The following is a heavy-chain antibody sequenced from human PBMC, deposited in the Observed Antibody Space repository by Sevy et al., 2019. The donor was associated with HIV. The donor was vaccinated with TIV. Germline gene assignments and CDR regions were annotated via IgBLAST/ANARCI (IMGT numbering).Heavy chain of an antibody. CDR2: ISAYNGNT. D-gene: IGHD3-10*01. J-gene: IGHJ4*02. Sequence: ASVKVSCKASGYTFTSYGISWVRQAPGQGLEWMGWISAYNGNTNYAQKLQGRVTMTTDTSTSTAYMELRSLRSDDTAVYYCARTYGSGSYYESGGFDYWGQGTLVTVPS. V-gene: IGHV1-18*01. CDR1: GYTFTSYG. CDR3: ARTYGSGSYYESGGFDY.